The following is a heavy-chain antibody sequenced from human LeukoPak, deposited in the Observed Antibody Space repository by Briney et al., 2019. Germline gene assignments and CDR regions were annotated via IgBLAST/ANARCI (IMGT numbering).Heavy chain of an antibody. D-gene: IGHD3-10*01. Sequence: GGSLRLSCAASGFAFSSQAMGWVRQAPGKGLEWVSYISSSSYTVYADPVKGRFTISRDNAKSSLYLQMNSLRAEDTAVYYCARDIGMVRGVIITNHFDYWGQGTPVTVSS. V-gene: IGHV3-21*05. CDR3: ARDIGMVRGVIITNHFDY. CDR1: GFAFSSQA. CDR2: ISSSSYT. J-gene: IGHJ4*02.